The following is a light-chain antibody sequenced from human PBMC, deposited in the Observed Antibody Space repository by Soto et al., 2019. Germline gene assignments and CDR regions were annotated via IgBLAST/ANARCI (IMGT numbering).Light chain of an antibody. V-gene: IGKV3-20*01. Sequence: EIVMTQSPASLSVSPGERVTFACRASQSVSTRLAWYQQKPGQAPRLLIYGASSRATGIPDRFSGSGSGTDFTLTISRLEPEDFAVYYCQQYGSSLWTFGQGTKV. CDR3: QQYGSSLWT. CDR2: GAS. CDR1: QSVSTR. J-gene: IGKJ1*01.